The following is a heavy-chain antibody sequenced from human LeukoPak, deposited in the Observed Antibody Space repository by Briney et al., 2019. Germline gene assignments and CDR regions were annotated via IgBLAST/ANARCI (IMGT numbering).Heavy chain of an antibody. Sequence: SQTLSLTCPVSGGSISSGSHYWSWIRQPAGKGLEWIGRIYTSGSTNYNPSLKSRVTISVDTSKNQFSLKLSSVTAADTAVYYCARDRSKQWLSWYFDLWGRGTLVTVSS. V-gene: IGHV4-61*02. J-gene: IGHJ2*01. CDR2: IYTSGST. CDR3: ARDRSKQWLSWYFDL. CDR1: GGSISSGSHY. D-gene: IGHD6-19*01.